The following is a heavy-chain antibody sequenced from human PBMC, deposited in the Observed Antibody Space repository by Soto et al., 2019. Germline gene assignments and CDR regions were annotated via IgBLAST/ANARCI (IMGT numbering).Heavy chain of an antibody. CDR2: IGAADDP. CDR1: GFFFNNYD. CDR3: ARAYTGQLPRRGDYYYALDV. J-gene: IGHJ6*02. D-gene: IGHD2-2*01. Sequence: QPWGSLRLSCVGSGFFFNNYDMHWVRQVRGKGLEWVSAIGAADDPYYSVSVKGRFIVSRDNAQKSLYLQMNNLRAADTAVYFCARAYTGQLPRRGDYYYALDVWGRGTTVTVSS. V-gene: IGHV3-13*05.